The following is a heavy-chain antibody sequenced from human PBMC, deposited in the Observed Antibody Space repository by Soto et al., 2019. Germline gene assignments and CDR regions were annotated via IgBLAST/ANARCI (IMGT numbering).Heavy chain of an antibody. Sequence: GGSLRLSCAASGFTFSSYAMSWVRQAPGKGLEWVSAISGSGGSTYYADSVKGRFTISRNNSKTTLYLKMNSLRAEDTALYYCATPRYWNENFPYFAYWGQGTLVTVSS. V-gene: IGHV3-23*01. J-gene: IGHJ4*02. CDR3: ATPRYWNENFPYFAY. D-gene: IGHD1-1*01. CDR1: GFTFSSYA. CDR2: ISGSGGST.